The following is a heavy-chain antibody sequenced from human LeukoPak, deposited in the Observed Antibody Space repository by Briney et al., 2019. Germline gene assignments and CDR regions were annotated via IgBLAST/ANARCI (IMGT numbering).Heavy chain of an antibody. Sequence: GGSLRLSCAASGFTFSSYGMSWVRQAPGKGLEWVSAISGSGGSTYYADSVKGRFTISRDNSKNTLYLQMNSLRAEDTAVYYCARDRLHYGEYEKTFDYWGQGTLVTVSS. J-gene: IGHJ4*02. CDR1: GFTFSSYG. CDR2: ISGSGGST. CDR3: ARDRLHYGEYEKTFDY. D-gene: IGHD4-17*01. V-gene: IGHV3-23*01.